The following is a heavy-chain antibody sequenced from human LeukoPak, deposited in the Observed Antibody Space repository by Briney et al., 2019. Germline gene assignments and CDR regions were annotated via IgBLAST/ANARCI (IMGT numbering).Heavy chain of an antibody. CDR2: INSDGSSS. CDR3: ARDPDSYHSGAYYSFFDY. D-gene: IGHD3-22*01. Sequence: PGGSLRLSCAASGFTLSTYWMHWLRHAPGEGLVWVSRINSDGSSSAYADSVKGRFTISRDNAKNTLSLQMNSLRAEDTAVYYCARDPDSYHSGAYYSFFDYWGQGILVTVSS. CDR1: GFTLSTYW. V-gene: IGHV3-74*01. J-gene: IGHJ4*02.